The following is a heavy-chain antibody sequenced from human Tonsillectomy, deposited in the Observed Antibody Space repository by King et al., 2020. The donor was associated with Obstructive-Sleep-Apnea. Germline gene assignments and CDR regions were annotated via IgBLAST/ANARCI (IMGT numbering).Heavy chain of an antibody. D-gene: IGHD3-9*01. V-gene: IGHV1-2*02. J-gene: IGHJ4*02. CDR3: ARGGIPFLTGYYIAPQDY. CDR1: GYTFTGYY. CDR2: INPNSGGT. Sequence: VQLVESGAEVKKPGASVKVSCKASGYTFTGYYMHWVRQAPGQGLEWMGWINPNSGGTNYAQKFQGRVTMTRDTSISTAYMELSRLRSDDTAVYYCARGGIPFLTGYYIAPQDYWGQGTLVTVSS.